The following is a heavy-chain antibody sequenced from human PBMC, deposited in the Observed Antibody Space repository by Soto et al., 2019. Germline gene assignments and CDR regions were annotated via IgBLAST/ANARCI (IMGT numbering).Heavy chain of an antibody. CDR2: ISWNSGSI. CDR1: GFTFDDYA. D-gene: IGHD6-19*01. V-gene: IGHV3-9*01. Sequence: EVQLVESGGGLVQPGRSLRLSCAASGFTFDDYAMHWVRQAPGKGLEWVSGISWNSGSIGYADSVKGRFTISRDNAKNSLYLQMNSVRAEDTALYYCAKTLPPGYSSGWYYFDYWGQGTLVTVSS. J-gene: IGHJ4*02. CDR3: AKTLPPGYSSGWYYFDY.